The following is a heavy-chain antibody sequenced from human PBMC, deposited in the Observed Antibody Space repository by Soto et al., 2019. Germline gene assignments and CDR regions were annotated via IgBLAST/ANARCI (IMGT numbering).Heavy chain of an antibody. J-gene: IGHJ4*02. CDR3: AKAPRLVYAVYNGYGSSWYLAY. CDR1: GFTFSSYG. D-gene: IGHD6-13*01. Sequence: PGVSLRLSCAASGFTFSSYGMHWVRQAPGKGLEWVAVISYDGSNKYYADSVKGRFTISRDNSKSTLYLQMNSLRAEDTAVYYCAKAPRLVYAVYNGYGSSWYLAYWGRGTLVTVSS. V-gene: IGHV3-30*18. CDR2: ISYDGSNK.